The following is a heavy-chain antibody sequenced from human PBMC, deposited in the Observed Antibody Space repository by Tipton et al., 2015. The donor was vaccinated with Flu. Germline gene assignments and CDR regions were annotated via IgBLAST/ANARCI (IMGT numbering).Heavy chain of an antibody. V-gene: IGHV4-61*01. CDR2: IYYSGST. D-gene: IGHD6-19*01. Sequence: TLSLTCTVSGGSVSSGSYYWSRIQQPPGKGLEWIGYIYYSGSTNYNPSLKSRVTISVDTSKNQFSLKLSSVTAADTAVYYCARTLTTQWLVYWYFGLWGRGPLVPVSA. CDR1: GGSVSSGSYY. J-gene: IGHJ2*01. CDR3: ARTLTTQWLVYWYFGL.